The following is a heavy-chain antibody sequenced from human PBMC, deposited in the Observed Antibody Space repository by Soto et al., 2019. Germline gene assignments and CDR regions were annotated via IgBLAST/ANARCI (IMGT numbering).Heavy chain of an antibody. V-gene: IGHV4-30-2*01. CDR3: ASSSTDFWSGYYFDY. CDR2: IYHSGST. D-gene: IGHD3-3*01. CDR1: GGSISSGGYS. J-gene: IGHJ4*02. Sequence: PSETLSLTCAVSGGSISSGGYSWSWIRQPPGKGLEWIGYIYHSGSTYYNPSLKSRVTISVDRSKNQFSLKLSSVTAADTAVYYCASSSTDFWSGYYFDYWVQGTLVTVSS.